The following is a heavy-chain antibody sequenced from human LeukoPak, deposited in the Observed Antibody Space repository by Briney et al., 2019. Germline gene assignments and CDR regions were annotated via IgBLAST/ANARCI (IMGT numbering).Heavy chain of an antibody. CDR2: ISSSGSTI. CDR1: GFTFSSYA. V-gene: IGHV3-48*03. J-gene: IGHJ6*03. Sequence: GGSLRLSCAASGFTFSSYAMNWVRQAPGKGLEWVSYISSSGSTIYYADSVKGRFTISRDNAKNSLYLQMNSLRAEDTAVYYCARGSENYYYYMDVWGKGTTVTISS. CDR3: ARGSENYYYYMDV.